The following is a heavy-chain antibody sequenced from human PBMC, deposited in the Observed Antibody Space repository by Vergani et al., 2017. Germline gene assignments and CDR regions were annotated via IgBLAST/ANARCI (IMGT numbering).Heavy chain of an antibody. D-gene: IGHD1-14*01. Sequence: EVQLVQSGAEVKKSGESLTISCKGSGYSFTSYWIGWVRQMPGKGLEWMGVIYSGDSYTRYRPSFKGQFTISADKSISTAYLQWSSLKASDTAMYYCAREKGAGFDPWGQGTLVTVSS. CDR3: AREKGAGFDP. V-gene: IGHV5-51*01. J-gene: IGHJ5*02. CDR1: GYSFTSYW. CDR2: IYSGDSYT.